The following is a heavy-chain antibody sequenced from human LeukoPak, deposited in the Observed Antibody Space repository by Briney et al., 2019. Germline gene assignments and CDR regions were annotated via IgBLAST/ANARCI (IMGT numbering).Heavy chain of an antibody. Sequence: PSETLSLTCTVSGGSISSYYWSWIRQPPGKGLEWIGYIYYSGSTNYNPSLKSRVTISVDTSKNQFSLKLSSVTAADTAVYYCARHGIRIRIAVAPFDYWGQGTLVTVSS. CDR2: IYYSGST. CDR1: GGSISSYY. D-gene: IGHD6-19*01. V-gene: IGHV4-59*01. J-gene: IGHJ4*02. CDR3: ARHGIRIRIAVAPFDY.